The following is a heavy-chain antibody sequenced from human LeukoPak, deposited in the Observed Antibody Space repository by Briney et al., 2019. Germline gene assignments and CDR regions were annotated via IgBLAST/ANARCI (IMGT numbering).Heavy chain of an antibody. CDR1: GGTFSSYA. CDR3: ARAAAPGGAFDI. D-gene: IGHD2-15*01. Sequence: SVKVSCKASGGTFSSYAISWVRQAPGQGLEWMGRIIPILGIANYAQKFQGRVTITADKSTSTAYMELSSLRSEDTAVYYCARAAAPGGAFDIWGQGTMVTVSS. J-gene: IGHJ3*02. V-gene: IGHV1-69*04. CDR2: IIPILGIA.